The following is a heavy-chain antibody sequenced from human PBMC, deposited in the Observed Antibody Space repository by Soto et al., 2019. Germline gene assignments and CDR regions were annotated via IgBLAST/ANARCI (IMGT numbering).Heavy chain of an antibody. CDR2: SIPILGRA. CDR3: VIDLGYFDF. CDR1: AGTFNNHS. V-gene: IGHV1-69*02. D-gene: IGHD2-15*01. Sequence: QVQLVQSGTEVKKPGSSVAVSCQASAGTFNNHSLSWVRQAPGQGLEWMGRSIPILGRADYSQKFQGRLTLTAGKSTSTADMELSSLTSEDTAVYYCVIDLGYFDFWGQGTLVTVSS. J-gene: IGHJ4*02.